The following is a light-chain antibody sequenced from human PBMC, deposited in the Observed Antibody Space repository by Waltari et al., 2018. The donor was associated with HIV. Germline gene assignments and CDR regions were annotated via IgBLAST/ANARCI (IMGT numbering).Light chain of an antibody. CDR1: NPNIGPTS. CDR3: GTWDDSLIWV. Sequence: QPVLTQPPSASGTPGHGVTIPCSGSNPNIGPTSVYWYQHLPGMAPKLPIYRNNRRPSGIPDRFSGSRSGTSASLAISGLRSEDEADYYCGTWDDSLIWVFGGGTKLTVL. V-gene: IGLV1-47*01. J-gene: IGLJ3*02. CDR2: RNN.